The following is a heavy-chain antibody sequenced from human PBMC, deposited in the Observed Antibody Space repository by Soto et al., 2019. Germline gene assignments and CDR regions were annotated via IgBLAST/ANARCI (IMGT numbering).Heavy chain of an antibody. V-gene: IGHV1-69*08. D-gene: IGHD5-12*01. J-gene: IGHJ5*01. CDR1: GDTFSRYT. CDR3: ARDYGGGYDSGNWFDS. Sequence: QVQLVQSGAEVQKPGSSVKISCKTAGDTFSRYTISWVRQAPGQGLEWMGRIISILGVEDYAQKFQGRVTITADKSTGTAYMELSSLTSEDTAVYYCARDYGGGYDSGNWFDSWGQGTLVTVSS. CDR2: IISILGVE.